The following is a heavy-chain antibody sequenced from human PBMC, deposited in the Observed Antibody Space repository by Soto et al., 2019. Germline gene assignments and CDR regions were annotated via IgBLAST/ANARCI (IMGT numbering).Heavy chain of an antibody. CDR2: IIPVFDTV. CDR1: GVLFSSYA. V-gene: IGHV1-69*01. Sequence: QEQLVQSGAEVKQSGSSVKVSCKDTGVLFSSYAVSWVRQAPGQGLEWMGGIIPVFDTVYYAQKFQGRVTMTADESTNTAFMELSSLRSEDTDMYYCARGGSGYVWFNEFWGQGTLVTVSS. CDR3: ARGGSGYVWFNEF. D-gene: IGHD3-22*01. J-gene: IGHJ4*02.